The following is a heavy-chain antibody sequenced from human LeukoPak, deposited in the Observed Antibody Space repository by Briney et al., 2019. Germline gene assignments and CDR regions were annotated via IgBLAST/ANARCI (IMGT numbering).Heavy chain of an antibody. J-gene: IGHJ4*02. V-gene: IGHV3-43D*03. D-gene: IGHD3-10*01. CDR3: AKDMAAYYYASGNIDY. Sequence: GEPLRLSCAASGFTFDDYAMHWVRQAPGKGLEWVSLISWDGGGTYYADTVKGRFTISRDNSKNSLYLQMNSLRAEDTALYYCAKDMAAYYYASGNIDYWGQGTLVTVSS. CDR2: ISWDGGGT. CDR1: GFTFDDYA.